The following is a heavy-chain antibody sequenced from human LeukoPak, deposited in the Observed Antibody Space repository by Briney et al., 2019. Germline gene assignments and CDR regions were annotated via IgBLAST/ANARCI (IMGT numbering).Heavy chain of an antibody. CDR2: IIPMFGTP. V-gene: IGHV1-69*06. Sequence: ASVKVSCKASGGTFSSYAIRWVRQAPGQGLEWMGGIIPMFGTPNYAQKFQGRVTITANKSTSTAYMELRSLRSEDTAVYYCARDRIPYGSGNIGYFQHWGQGTLVTVSS. J-gene: IGHJ1*01. D-gene: IGHD3-10*01. CDR1: GGTFSSYA. CDR3: ARDRIPYGSGNIGYFQH.